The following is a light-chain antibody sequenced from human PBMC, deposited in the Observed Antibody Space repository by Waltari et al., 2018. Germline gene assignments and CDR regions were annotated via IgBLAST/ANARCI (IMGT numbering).Light chain of an antibody. V-gene: IGLV2-18*02. Sequence: QSALTQPPSVSGSPGQSVTISCTGTSSDVGGYNRVSWYPQPPGTAPNLMIYEVTYRPSGFPDRFSGSTSGNTASLTISGLQAEDEADYYCTSYTSSGTLLFGGGTKLTVV. CDR3: TSYTSSGTLL. CDR2: EVT. CDR1: SSDVGGYNR. J-gene: IGLJ2*01.